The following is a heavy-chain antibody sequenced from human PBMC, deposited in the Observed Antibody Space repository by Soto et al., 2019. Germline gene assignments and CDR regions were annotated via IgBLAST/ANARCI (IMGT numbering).Heavy chain of an antibody. D-gene: IGHD4-17*01. V-gene: IGHV4-59*01. CDR3: ARGDDYGDYDFAFDI. CDR1: GGSISSYY. Sequence: ASETLSLTCTVSGGSISSYYWSWIRQPPGKGLEWIGYIYYSGSTNYNPSLKSRVTISVDTSKNQFSLKLSSVTAADTAVYYCARGDDYGDYDFAFDIWGQGTMVTVSS. J-gene: IGHJ3*02. CDR2: IYYSGST.